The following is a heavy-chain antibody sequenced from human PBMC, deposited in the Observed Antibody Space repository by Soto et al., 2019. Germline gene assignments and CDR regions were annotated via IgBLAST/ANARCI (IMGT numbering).Heavy chain of an antibody. V-gene: IGHV3-48*01. CDR1: GFTFSSYS. Sequence: EVQLVESGGGLVQPGGSLRLSCAASGFTFSSYSMNWVRQAPGKGLEWVSYISSSSSTIYYADSVKGRFTISRDNAKNSRYLQLNSLRAEDTAVYYCARDEAGTDTSWGQGTLVTVSS. D-gene: IGHD5-18*01. CDR2: ISSSSSTI. CDR3: ARDEAGTDTS. J-gene: IGHJ5*02.